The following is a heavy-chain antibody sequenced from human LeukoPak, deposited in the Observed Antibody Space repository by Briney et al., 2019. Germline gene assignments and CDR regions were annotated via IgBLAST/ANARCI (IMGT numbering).Heavy chain of an antibody. V-gene: IGHV1-18*04. D-gene: IGHD6-19*01. CDR3: AREQQWLEGLGY. CDR2: ISAYNGNT. J-gene: IGHJ4*02. CDR1: GYTFISYG. Sequence: GSSVKVSCKGSGYTFISYGIRWVRQAPGQGLEWMGWISAYNGNTNYAQKLQGRGTTTTDTSTSTAYMEPRSLRSDDTAVYYCAREQQWLEGLGYWGQGTLVTVSS.